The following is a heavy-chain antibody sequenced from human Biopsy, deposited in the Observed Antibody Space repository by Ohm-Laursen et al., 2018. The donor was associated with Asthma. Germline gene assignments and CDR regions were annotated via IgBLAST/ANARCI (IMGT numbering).Heavy chain of an antibody. D-gene: IGHD6-6*01. CDR3: AHQYSSLRGWAFDP. J-gene: IGHJ5*02. CDR2: IYWDDYN. CDR1: GFSFSTYGVG. V-gene: IGHV2-5*02. Sequence: TQTLTLTFTFSGFSFSTYGVGVGWIRQSPGKALEWLALIYWDDYNLFRPSLKRRLTITKDPSKNQVVLTMINMDPVDTATYYCAHQYSSLRGWAFDPWGQGTLVTVSS.